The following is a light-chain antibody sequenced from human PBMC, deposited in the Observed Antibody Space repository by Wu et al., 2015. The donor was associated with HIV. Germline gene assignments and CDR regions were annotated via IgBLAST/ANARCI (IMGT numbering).Light chain of an antibody. CDR3: LQEHNYPWT. V-gene: IGKV1-5*03. Sequence: DIQMTQSPSTLSASVGDRVTITCWASQSIGPWLAWYQQKPGKAPRLLIFKASDLESGVPSRFSGSGSETEFTLTINSLQPDDIATYYCLQEHNYPWTFGQGTNVEIK. CDR1: QSIGPW. J-gene: IGKJ1*01. CDR2: KAS.